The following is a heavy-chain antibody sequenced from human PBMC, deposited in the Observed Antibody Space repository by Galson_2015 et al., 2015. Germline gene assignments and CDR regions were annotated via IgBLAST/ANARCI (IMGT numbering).Heavy chain of an antibody. J-gene: IGHJ6*02. CDR2: ISSDGSST. D-gene: IGHD3-10*02. CDR3: ARVEECSCSYIVVSPSYYDMDV. V-gene: IGHV3-74*01. CDR1: GFTFSSYW. Sequence: SLRLSCAASGFTFSSYWMHWVRQGPGTGLVWVSRISSDGSSTSYADAVKGRFTISRDNTKNTLYLKMNSLRAEDMAVYYCARVEECSCSYIVVSPSYYDMDVWGQGTTVTVSS.